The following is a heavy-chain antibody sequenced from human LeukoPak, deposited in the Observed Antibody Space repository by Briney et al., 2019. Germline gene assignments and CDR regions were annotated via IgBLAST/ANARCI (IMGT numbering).Heavy chain of an antibody. CDR1: GGTFSSYA. J-gene: IGHJ6*03. D-gene: IGHD2-2*01. CDR2: IIPIFGTA. V-gene: IGHV1-69*05. CDR3: ASRWGYCSSTSCPLYYYYMDV. Sequence: SVKVTCKAPGGTFSSYAISWVRQAPGQGLEWMGGIIPIFGTANYAQKFQGRVTITTDESTSTAYMELSSLRSEDTAVYYCASRWGYCSSTSCPLYYYYMDVWGKGTTVTVSS.